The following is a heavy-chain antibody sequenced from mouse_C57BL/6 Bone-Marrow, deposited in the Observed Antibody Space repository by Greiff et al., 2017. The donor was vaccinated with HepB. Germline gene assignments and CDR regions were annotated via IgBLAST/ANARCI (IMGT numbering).Heavy chain of an antibody. CDR3: ARGIYEGGYYAMDY. D-gene: IGHD2-12*01. CDR1: GYTFTSYG. Sequence: QVQLQQSGAELARPGASVKLSCKASGYTFTSYGISWVKQRTGQGLEWIGEIYPRSGNTYYNEKFKGKATLTADKSSSTAYMELRSLTSEDSAVYLCARGIYEGGYYAMDYWGQGTSVTVSS. CDR2: IYPRSGNT. J-gene: IGHJ4*01. V-gene: IGHV1-81*01.